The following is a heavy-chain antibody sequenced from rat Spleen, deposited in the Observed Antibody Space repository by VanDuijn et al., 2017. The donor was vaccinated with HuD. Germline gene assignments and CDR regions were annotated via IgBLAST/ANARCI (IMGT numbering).Heavy chain of an antibody. V-gene: IGHV2-1*01. CDR2: IWGDGST. CDR3: TRSYGGYSSNWFAY. D-gene: IGHD1-11*01. Sequence: QVQLKESGPGLVQPSQTLSLTCTVSGFSLISNTVNWVRQPPGKGLEWMGGIWGDGSTDYNSTLKSRLSISRDTSKSQVFLKMNSLQTDDTAIYFCTRSYGGYSSNWFAYWGQGTLVTVSS. CDR1: GFSLISNT. J-gene: IGHJ3*01.